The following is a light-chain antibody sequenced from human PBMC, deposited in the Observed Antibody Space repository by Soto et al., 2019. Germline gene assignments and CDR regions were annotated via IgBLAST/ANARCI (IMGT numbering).Light chain of an antibody. CDR1: NSDVGSYGL. CDR2: GVT. CDR3: CSYAGRSHYV. V-gene: IGLV2-23*02. J-gene: IGLJ1*01. Sequence: QYVLTQPASVSGSPGQSITISCTGVNSDVGSYGLVSWYQQHPDKAPQLLIYGVTKRPSGVSNRFSGSKSGNTASLTISGLQTEDEADYYCCSYAGRSHYVFGTGTKVTVL.